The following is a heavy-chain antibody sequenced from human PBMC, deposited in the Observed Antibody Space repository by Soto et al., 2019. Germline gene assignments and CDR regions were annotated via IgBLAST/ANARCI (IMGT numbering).Heavy chain of an antibody. D-gene: IGHD3-3*01. CDR1: GFTFSSYA. CDR3: ARVLSVTYYDFWSGYSDGMDV. V-gene: IGHV3-30-3*01. CDR2: ISYDGSNK. J-gene: IGHJ6*02. Sequence: GGSLRLSCAASGFTFSSYAMHWVRQAPGKGLEWVAVISYDGSNKYYADSVKGRFTISRDNSKNTLYLQMDSLRAEDTAVYYCARVLSVTYYDFWSGYSDGMDVWGQGTTVTVSS.